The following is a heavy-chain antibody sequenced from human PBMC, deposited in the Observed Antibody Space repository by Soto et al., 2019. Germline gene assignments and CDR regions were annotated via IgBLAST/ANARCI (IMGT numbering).Heavy chain of an antibody. J-gene: IGHJ4*02. Sequence: GASVKVSCKASGYTFNYYSIYWVRQATGQGLEWMGWVNPDSGNAHYAQKFQGRVTMTRNTSISTAYMELSSLQSEDTAVYYCARALWSGYYSDYWGQGSLVTVSS. V-gene: IGHV1-8*01. CDR2: VNPDSGNA. CDR1: GYTFNYYS. CDR3: ARALWSGYYSDY. D-gene: IGHD3-3*01.